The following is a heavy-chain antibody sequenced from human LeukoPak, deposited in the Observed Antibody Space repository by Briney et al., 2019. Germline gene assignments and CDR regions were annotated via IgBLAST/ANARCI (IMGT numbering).Heavy chain of an antibody. V-gene: IGHV3-9*01. J-gene: IGHJ4*02. CDR2: ISWNSGSI. D-gene: IGHD1-26*01. CDR1: GFTFDDYA. Sequence: PGRSLRLSCAASGFTFDDYAMHWVRQAPGKGLEWVSGISWNSGSIGYADSVKGRFTISRDNARNSVHLQMNSLRVEDTAVYYCARDPVEWEQLLDYWGQGTLVTVSS. CDR3: ARDPVEWEQLLDY.